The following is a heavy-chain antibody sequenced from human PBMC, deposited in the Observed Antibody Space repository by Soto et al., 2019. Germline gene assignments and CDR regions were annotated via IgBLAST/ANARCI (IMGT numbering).Heavy chain of an antibody. D-gene: IGHD6-19*01. J-gene: IGHJ5*01. V-gene: IGHV4-59*01. Sequence: PSETLSLTCTVSGGSISSYYWSWIRQPPGKGLEWIGYIYYSGSTNYNPSLKSRVTISVDTSKNQFSLRLSSVTAADTAVYYCARGPIAGAGTAGHYLNRFDPWAQGTLVTVSS. CDR1: GGSISSYY. CDR2: IYYSGST. CDR3: ARGPIAGAGTAGHYLNRFDP.